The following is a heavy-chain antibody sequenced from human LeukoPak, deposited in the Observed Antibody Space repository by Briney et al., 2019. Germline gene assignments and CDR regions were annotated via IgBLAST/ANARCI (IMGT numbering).Heavy chain of an antibody. CDR1: GGSFSGYY. CDR2: INHSGIT. Sequence: SETLSLTCAVYGGSFSGYYWCWIRQPPRQGLGWIGGINHSGITVYKPSLNSRVTISVDTSKNQFSLRLTSVTAADTAVYYCASLVVPAASAYYYGMYVWGKGPRSPSPQ. D-gene: IGHD2-2*01. J-gene: IGHJ6*01. CDR3: ASLVVPAASAYYYGMYV. V-gene: IGHV4-34*01.